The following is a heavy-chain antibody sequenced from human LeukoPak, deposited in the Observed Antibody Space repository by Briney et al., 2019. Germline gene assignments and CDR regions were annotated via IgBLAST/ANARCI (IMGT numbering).Heavy chain of an antibody. CDR2: INPNSGGT. D-gene: IGHD3-22*01. CDR3: ARDPFTYYYDSSGYSGY. V-gene: IGHV1-2*06. J-gene: IGHJ4*02. CDR1: GYTFTGYY. Sequence: ASVKVSCKASGYTFTGYYMHWVRQAPGQGLEWMGRINPNSGGTNYAQKFQGRVTMTRDTSIRTAYMELSRLRSDDTAVYYCARDPFTYYYDSSGYSGYWGQGTLVTVSS.